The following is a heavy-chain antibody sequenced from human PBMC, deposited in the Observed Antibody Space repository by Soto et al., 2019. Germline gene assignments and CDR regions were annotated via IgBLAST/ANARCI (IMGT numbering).Heavy chain of an antibody. CDR2: IIPIFGTA. CDR1: GGTFSSYA. D-gene: IGHD6-13*01. Sequence: ASVKVSCQASGGTFSSYAISWVRQAPGQGLEWMGGIIPIFGTANYAQKFQGRVTITADESTSTAYMELSSLRSEDTAVYYCAREHSSSWYVGWFDPWGQGTLVTVSS. CDR3: AREHSSSWYVGWFDP. V-gene: IGHV1-69*13. J-gene: IGHJ5*02.